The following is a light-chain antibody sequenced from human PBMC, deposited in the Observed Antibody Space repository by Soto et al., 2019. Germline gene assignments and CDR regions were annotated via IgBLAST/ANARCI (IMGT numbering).Light chain of an antibody. J-gene: IGKJ4*01. CDR3: QQYGDSPLT. V-gene: IGKV3-20*01. Sequence: EIVLTQSPGTLSLSPGERATLSCRASQSVSSATYLAWYQQKPGQAPRLHIYGASSRAAGIPDRFSGSGSGTDFTLTISRLEPEDFAVYYCQQYGDSPLTFGGGTKVE. CDR2: GAS. CDR1: QSVSSATY.